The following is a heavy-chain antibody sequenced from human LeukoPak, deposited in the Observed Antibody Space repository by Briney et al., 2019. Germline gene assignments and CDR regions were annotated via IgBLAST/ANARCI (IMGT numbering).Heavy chain of an antibody. V-gene: IGHV3-30*02. CDR2: IRYDGSNK. Sequence: GGSLRLSCAASGFTFSSYGMHWVRQAPGKGLEWVAFIRYDGSNKYYADSVKGRFTISRDNSKNSLYLQMNSLRAEDTAVYYCARDVCGGDCYSAFDIWGQGTMVTVSS. CDR3: ARDVCGGDCYSAFDI. CDR1: GFTFSSYG. J-gene: IGHJ3*02. D-gene: IGHD2-21*01.